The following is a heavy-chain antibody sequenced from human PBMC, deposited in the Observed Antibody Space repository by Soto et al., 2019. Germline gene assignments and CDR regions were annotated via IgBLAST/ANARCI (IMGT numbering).Heavy chain of an antibody. CDR3: AHRRVAARPDAFCI. V-gene: IGHV2-5*01. D-gene: IGHD6-6*01. J-gene: IGHJ3*02. Sequence: QITLKESGPTLVKPREPLTLTCTFSGFTLTTNGVGVGWIRQPPGKALEWLALIYWNGDLRYSPSLNNRLTITKDTSKNQVVLTMTDMDPVDTATYYCAHRRVAARPDAFCIWGQGAMVSVSS. CDR1: GFTLTTNGVG. CDR2: IYWNGDL.